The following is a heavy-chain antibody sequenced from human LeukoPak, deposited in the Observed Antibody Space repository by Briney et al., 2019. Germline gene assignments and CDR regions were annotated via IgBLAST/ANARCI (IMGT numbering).Heavy chain of an antibody. CDR3: ARDEGSYSSRLEY. J-gene: IGHJ4*02. D-gene: IGHD1-26*01. CDR1: GYTFTSYD. CDR2: MNPNSGNT. V-gene: IGHV1-8*01. Sequence: VSVKVSCKASGYTFTSYDINWVRQATGQGLEWMGWMNPNSGNTGYAQKFQGRVTMTRDTSTSTVYMELSSLRSEDTAVYYCARDEGSYSSRLEYWGQGTLVTVSS.